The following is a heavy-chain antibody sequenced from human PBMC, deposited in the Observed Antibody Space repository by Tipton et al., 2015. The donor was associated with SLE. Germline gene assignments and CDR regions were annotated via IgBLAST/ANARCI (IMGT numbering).Heavy chain of an antibody. J-gene: IGHJ4*02. Sequence: TLSLTCAVSGYSISSGYYWGWIRQPPGKGLEWIGNIFYSGGTNYSPFLNSRITISVDTSKNQLSLNVISMTAADTAVYYCARLAVAGMWNYFDFWGQGAPVTVSS. CDR3: ARLAVAGMWNYFDF. V-gene: IGHV4-38-2*01. D-gene: IGHD6-19*01. CDR1: GYSISSGYY. CDR2: IFYSGGT.